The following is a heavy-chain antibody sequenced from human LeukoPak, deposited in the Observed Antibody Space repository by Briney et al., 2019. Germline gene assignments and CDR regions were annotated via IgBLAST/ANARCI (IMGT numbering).Heavy chain of an antibody. V-gene: IGHV5-51*01. Sequence: GESLKISFKCPGATFTTYWLGWVRQMPGKGLEWMGIIYPGDSDTRYSPSFQGQVTISADKSISTAYLQWSSLKASDTAMYYCAAGPPVTNFNYWGQGTLVTVSS. CDR1: GATFTTYW. CDR2: IYPGDSDT. CDR3: AAGPPVTNFNY. D-gene: IGHD4-17*01. J-gene: IGHJ4*02.